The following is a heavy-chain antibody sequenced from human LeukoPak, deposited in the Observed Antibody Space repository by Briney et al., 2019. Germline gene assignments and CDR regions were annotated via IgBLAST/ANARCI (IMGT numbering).Heavy chain of an antibody. D-gene: IGHD1-26*01. Sequence: GGSLRLSCAASGFTFSSHAMGWVRQAPGKGLEWVSSIGDSGNTYYADSVKGRFTVSRDNSKDTLYLQMNSLRAEDTAIYYCARRIVGASPAFDYWGRGTLITVSS. CDR1: GFTFSSHA. CDR2: IGDSGNT. CDR3: ARRIVGASPAFDY. J-gene: IGHJ4*02. V-gene: IGHV3-23*01.